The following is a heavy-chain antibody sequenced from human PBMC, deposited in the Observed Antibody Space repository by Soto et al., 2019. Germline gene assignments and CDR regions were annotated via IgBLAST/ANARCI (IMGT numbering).Heavy chain of an antibody. J-gene: IGHJ5*01. D-gene: IGHD3-10*02. CDR3: GRQKHPFFGRNTYYVLPYRSRHS. V-gene: IGHV5-51*01. CDR2: IFPGDSDT. Sequence: CESLKVSYKGSGYNITNYWVGWMRQKPGKGLEWMGTIFPGDSDTRYSPSFQGQVTISADRSTSTAYLQWSSLKASATAMYYCGRQKHPFFGRNTYYVLPYRSRHSWG. CDR1: GYNITNYW.